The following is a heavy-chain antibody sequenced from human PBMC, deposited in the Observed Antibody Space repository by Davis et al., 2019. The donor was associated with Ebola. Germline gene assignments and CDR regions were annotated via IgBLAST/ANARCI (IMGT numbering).Heavy chain of an antibody. CDR1: GFSFADYH. Sequence: PGGSLRLSCVASGFSFADYHMNWPRQAPGKGLEWESHISATSETIYYADSVKGRFTISRDNSKNTLYLQMNSLRAEDTAIYYCAKTVVGGYTDCFDYWGQGTLVTVSS. J-gene: IGHJ4*02. D-gene: IGHD1-26*01. CDR3: AKTVVGGYTDCFDY. V-gene: IGHV3-69-1*02. CDR2: ISATSETI.